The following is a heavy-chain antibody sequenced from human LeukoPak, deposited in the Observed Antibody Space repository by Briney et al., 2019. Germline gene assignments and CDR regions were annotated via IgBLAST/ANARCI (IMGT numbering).Heavy chain of an antibody. CDR3: ARRRGIVVSAFDI. CDR1: GFTFSSYW. V-gene: IGHV3-74*01. D-gene: IGHD3-22*01. CDR2: INSDRSST. Sequence: TGGSLRLSGAASGFTFSSYWMHWVRQAPGKGLVWVSRINSDRSSTSYADSVKGRFTISRDNAKNTLYLQMNSLRAEDTAVYYCARRRGIVVSAFDIWGQGTMVTVSS. J-gene: IGHJ3*02.